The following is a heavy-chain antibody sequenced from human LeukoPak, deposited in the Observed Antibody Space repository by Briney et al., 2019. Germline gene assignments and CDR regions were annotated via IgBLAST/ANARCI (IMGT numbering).Heavy chain of an antibody. CDR3: ARDHSFMGYYYGMDV. CDR2: IYYSGST. CDR1: GGSISSYC. D-gene: IGHD2-21*01. V-gene: IGHV4-59*01. J-gene: IGHJ6*02. Sequence: PSETLSLTCAVSGGSISSYCWSWIRQPPGKGLEWIGYIYYSGSTNYNPSLKSRVTISVDTSKNQFSLKLSSVTAADTAVYYCARDHSFMGYYYGMDVWGQGTTVTVSS.